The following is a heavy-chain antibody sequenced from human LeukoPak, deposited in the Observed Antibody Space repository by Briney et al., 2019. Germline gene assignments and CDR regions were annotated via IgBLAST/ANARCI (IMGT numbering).Heavy chain of an antibody. CDR3: ARVLRAASWRSYDY. J-gene: IGHJ4*02. V-gene: IGHV4-61*01. D-gene: IGHD5-18*01. CDR1: GGSVSNSLY. CDR2: IYYSGST. Sequence: SETLSLTCTVSGGSVSNSLYWSWIRQPPGQGLEWIGYIYYSGSTNYNPSLKSRVTISIDTSRNQFSLRLNSMTAADTAVYYCARVLRAASWRSYDYWGQGSLVTVSS.